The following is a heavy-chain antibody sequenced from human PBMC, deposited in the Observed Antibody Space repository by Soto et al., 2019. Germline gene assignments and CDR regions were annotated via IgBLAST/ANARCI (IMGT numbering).Heavy chain of an antibody. Sequence: PGGSLRLSCAASGFTFSSYGMHWVRQAPGKGLEWVAVIWYDGSNKYYADSVKGRFTISRDNSKNTLYLQMNSLRAEDTAVYYCARDRQWLEGWSDPWGQGTLVTVSS. CDR3: ARDRQWLEGWSDP. D-gene: IGHD6-19*01. J-gene: IGHJ5*02. CDR1: GFTFSSYG. CDR2: IWYDGSNK. V-gene: IGHV3-33*01.